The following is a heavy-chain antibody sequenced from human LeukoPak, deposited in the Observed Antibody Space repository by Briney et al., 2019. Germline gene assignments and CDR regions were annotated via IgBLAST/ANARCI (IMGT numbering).Heavy chain of an antibody. Sequence: SSETLSLTCTVSGGSISSYYWSWIRQPAGKGLEWIGRIYSSGSTSGSTNYNPSLKSRVTMSLDTSKNQFSLKLSSVTAADTAVYYCARGAPYYDILTGYYNVRSEYYFDYWGQGTLVTVSS. V-gene: IGHV4-4*07. D-gene: IGHD3-9*01. CDR2: IYSSGSTSGST. CDR3: ARGAPYYDILTGYYNVRSEYYFDY. CDR1: GGSISSYY. J-gene: IGHJ4*02.